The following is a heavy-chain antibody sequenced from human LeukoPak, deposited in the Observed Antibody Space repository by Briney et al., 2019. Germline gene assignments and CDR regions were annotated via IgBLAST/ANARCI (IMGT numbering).Heavy chain of an antibody. CDR2: VNPSGGGT. J-gene: IGHJ4*02. Sequence: ASVKVSCKASGYTFTTYYMHWVRQAPGQGLVWMGLVNPSGGGTRYAQKFQGRVTMTRDTSTSTVYMELSSLRSEDTAVYYCASGYKTVSVFDHWGQGTLVTVSS. D-gene: IGHD5-24*01. CDR3: ASGYKTVSVFDH. V-gene: IGHV1-46*01. CDR1: GYTFTTYY.